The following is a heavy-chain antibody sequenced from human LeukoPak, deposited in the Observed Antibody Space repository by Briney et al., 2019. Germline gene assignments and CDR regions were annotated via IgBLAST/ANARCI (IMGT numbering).Heavy chain of an antibody. V-gene: IGHV4-39*01. CDR2: IYYSGST. D-gene: IGHD3-10*01. CDR1: GGSISSSSYY. CDR3: ARHASYGSGSYLFGYYYYGMDV. Sequence: SETLSLTCTVSGGSISSSSYYWGWTRQPPGKGLEWIGGIYYSGSTYYNPSLKSRVTISVDTSKNQFSLKLSSVTAADTAVYYCARHASYGSGSYLFGYYYYGMDVWGQGTTVTVSS. J-gene: IGHJ6*02.